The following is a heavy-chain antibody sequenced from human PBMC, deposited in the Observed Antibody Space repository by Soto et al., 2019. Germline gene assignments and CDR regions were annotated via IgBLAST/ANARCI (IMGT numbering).Heavy chain of an antibody. V-gene: IGHV5-51*01. CDR3: ALASSWCFGFDY. D-gene: IGHD6-13*01. Sequence: PGESLKISCKGSGYSFTSYWIGWVRQMPGKDLEWMGIVYPGDSDIRYSPSFQGHVTISADKSISTAYLQWSSLKASDTALYYCALASSWCFGFDYWGQGTLVTVSS. CDR2: VYPGDSDI. J-gene: IGHJ4*02. CDR1: GYSFTSYW.